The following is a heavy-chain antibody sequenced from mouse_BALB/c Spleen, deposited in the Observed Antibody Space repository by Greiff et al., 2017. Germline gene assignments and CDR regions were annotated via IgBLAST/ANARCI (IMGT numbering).Heavy chain of an antibody. V-gene: IGHV7-3*02. CDR1: GFTFTDYY. CDR2: IRNKANGYTT. CDR3: ARGTYGTADY. D-gene: IGHD1-2*01. Sequence: EVQLVESGGGLVQPGGSLRLSCATSGFTFTDYYMSWVRQPPGKALEWLGFIRNKANGYTTEYSASVKGRFTISRDNSQSILYLQMNTLRAEDSATYYCARGTYGTADYWGQGTTLTVSS. J-gene: IGHJ2*01.